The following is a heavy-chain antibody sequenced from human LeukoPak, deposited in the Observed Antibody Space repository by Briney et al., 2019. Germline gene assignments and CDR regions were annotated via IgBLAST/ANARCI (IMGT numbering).Heavy chain of an antibody. D-gene: IGHD2-2*01. CDR1: GGTFSSYA. CDR3: ARDDCSSTSCYEN. Sequence: ASVKVSCKASGGTFSSYAISWVRQAPGQGLEWMGGIIPIFGTANYAQKFQGRVTITADESTSTAYMELSSLRSEDTAVYYCARDDCSSTSCYENWGQGTLVTVSS. CDR2: IIPIFGTA. V-gene: IGHV1-69*13. J-gene: IGHJ4*02.